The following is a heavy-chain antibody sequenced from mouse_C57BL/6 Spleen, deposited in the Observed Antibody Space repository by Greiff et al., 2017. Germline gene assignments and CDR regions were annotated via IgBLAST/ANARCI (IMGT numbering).Heavy chain of an antibody. D-gene: IGHD1-1*01. CDR3: ARSGSSPGY. CDR2: IDPSDSYT. V-gene: IGHV1-50*01. CDR1: GYTFTSYW. J-gene: IGHJ2*01. Sequence: QVQLQQPGAELVKPGASVKLSCKASGYTFTSYWMQWVKQRPGQGLEWIGEIDPSDSYTNYNQKFKGKATLTVDTSSSTAYMQLSSLTSEDSAVYYCARSGSSPGYWGQGTTLTVSS.